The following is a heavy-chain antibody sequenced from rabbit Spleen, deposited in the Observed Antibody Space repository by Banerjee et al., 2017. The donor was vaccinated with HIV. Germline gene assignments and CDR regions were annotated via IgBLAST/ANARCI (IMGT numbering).Heavy chain of an antibody. D-gene: IGHD6-1*01. CDR2: VSTGSISWT. CDR3: ARGEHFSVGFSAFAIYLDL. CDR1: GIDFNTYG. V-gene: IGHV1S45*01. J-gene: IGHJ3*01. Sequence: QEQLVESGGGLVTLGGSLKLSCKASGIDFNTYGISWVRQTPGKGLEWIACVSTGSISWTYYASWAKGRFTISRTSSTTVTLQMTSLTAADTATYFCARGEHFSVGFSAFAIYLDLWGQGTLVTVS.